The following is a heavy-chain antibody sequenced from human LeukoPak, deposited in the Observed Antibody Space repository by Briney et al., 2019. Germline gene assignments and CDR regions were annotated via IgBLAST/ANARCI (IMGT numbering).Heavy chain of an antibody. CDR3: ARDSRYSSDY. J-gene: IGHJ4*02. D-gene: IGHD3-22*01. V-gene: IGHV3-23*01. Sequence: GGSLRLSCAASGFTFSSYAMNWVRQAPGKGLEWVSTIRGSGGSTYYADSVKGRFTISRDNSKNTLYLQMNTLRVEDTAVYHCARDSRYSSDYWGQGTLVTVSS. CDR2: IRGSGGST. CDR1: GFTFSSYA.